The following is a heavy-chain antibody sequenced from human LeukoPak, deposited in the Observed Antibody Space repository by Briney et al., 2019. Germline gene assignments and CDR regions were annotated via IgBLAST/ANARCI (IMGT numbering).Heavy chain of an antibody. J-gene: IGHJ5*02. CDR1: GFTFSSYS. D-gene: IGHD3-10*01. V-gene: IGHV3-48*04. Sequence: PGGSLRLSFAASGFTFSSYSMNWVRQAPGKGLEWVSYISSSSSTIYYADSVKGRFTISRDNAKNSLYLQMNSLRAEDTAAYYCASGPDYGSGSYPWGQGTLVTVSS. CDR2: ISSSSSTI. CDR3: ASGPDYGSGSYP.